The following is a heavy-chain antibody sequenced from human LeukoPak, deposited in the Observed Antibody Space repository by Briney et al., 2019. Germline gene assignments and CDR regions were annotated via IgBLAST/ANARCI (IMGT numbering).Heavy chain of an antibody. V-gene: IGHV3-30*18. D-gene: IGHD1-26*01. CDR1: GFTFSSYG. Sequence: GRSLRLSCAASGFTFSSYGMHWVRQAPGKGLEWVAVISYDGSNKYYADSVKGRFTISRDNSKNTLYLQMNSLRAEDTAVYYCAKDGVVGATSHFDYWGQGTLVTVSS. CDR2: ISYDGSNK. J-gene: IGHJ4*02. CDR3: AKDGVVGATSHFDY.